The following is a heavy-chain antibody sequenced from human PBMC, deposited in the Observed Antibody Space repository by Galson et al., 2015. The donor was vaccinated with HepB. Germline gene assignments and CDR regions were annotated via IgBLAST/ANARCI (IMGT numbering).Heavy chain of an antibody. Sequence: SLRLSCAASGFTFSSYAMSWVRQAPGKGLEWVSAISGSGGSTYYADSVKGRFTISRDNSRNTLYLQMNSLRAEDTAVYYCAKFSYDFWSGYWDYWGQGTLVTVSS. CDR3: AKFSYDFWSGYWDY. CDR2: ISGSGGST. J-gene: IGHJ4*02. V-gene: IGHV3-23*01. D-gene: IGHD3-3*01. CDR1: GFTFSSYA.